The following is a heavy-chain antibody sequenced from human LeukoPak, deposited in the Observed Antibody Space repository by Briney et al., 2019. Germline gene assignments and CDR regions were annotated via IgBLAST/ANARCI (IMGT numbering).Heavy chain of an antibody. CDR3: AKASEWPYAFDI. CDR2: LYHSGST. D-gene: IGHD3-3*01. Sequence: SSETLSLTCTVSADSISSFSSYHWSWIRQPPGKGLEWIWSLYHSGSTNCNPSLRSRVTISVDTSKSQLSLKLSSVTAAETAVYFCAKASEWPYAFDIWGQGTMVTVSS. CDR1: ADSISSFSSYH. V-gene: IGHV4-61*01. J-gene: IGHJ3*02.